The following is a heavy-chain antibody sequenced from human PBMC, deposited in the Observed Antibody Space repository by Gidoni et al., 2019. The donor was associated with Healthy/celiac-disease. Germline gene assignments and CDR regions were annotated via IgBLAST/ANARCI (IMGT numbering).Heavy chain of an antibody. J-gene: IGHJ4*02. V-gene: IGHV3-23*01. CDR1: GFTFSSYA. CDR3: AKTPSTVMDY. Sequence: VQLLESGRGLVQPGGSLRLSCAASGFTFSSYAMSWGRQAPGMGWEWVSAISGSGGSTYYADSVRVRFTIYRDNSKNTLNLQMNSLRAEDTAVYYCAKTPSTVMDYWGQGTLVTVSS. D-gene: IGHD4-17*01. CDR2: ISGSGGST.